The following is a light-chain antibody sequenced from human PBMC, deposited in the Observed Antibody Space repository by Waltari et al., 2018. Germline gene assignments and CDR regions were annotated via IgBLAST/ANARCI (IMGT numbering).Light chain of an antibody. CDR1: NLGPYI. CDR3: HVWHPHVDPGV. V-gene: IGLV3-21*04. Sequence: SYVVTQPPSVSVAPGETATITCGGGNLGPYIVHWYQQKAGQAPVLVIFYDRDRPSGIPDRFSGSNSGNTATLTISRVEAGDEARYYCHVWHPHVDPGVFGTGTEVTVL. CDR2: YDR. J-gene: IGLJ1*01.